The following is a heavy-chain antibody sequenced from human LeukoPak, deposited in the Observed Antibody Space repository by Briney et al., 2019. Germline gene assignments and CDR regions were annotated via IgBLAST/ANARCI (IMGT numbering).Heavy chain of an antibody. CDR3: AKIPPKYGSSAVALPTDY. V-gene: IGHV3-30*02. CDR1: GFTFSSYG. J-gene: IGHJ4*02. D-gene: IGHD6-6*01. Sequence: GGSLRLSCAASGFTFSSYGMHWVRQAPGKGLEWVAFIRYDGSNKYYADSVKSRFTISRDNSKNTLYLQMNSLSAEDTAVYYCAKIPPKYGSSAVALPTDYWGKGTLVTVSS. CDR2: IRYDGSNK.